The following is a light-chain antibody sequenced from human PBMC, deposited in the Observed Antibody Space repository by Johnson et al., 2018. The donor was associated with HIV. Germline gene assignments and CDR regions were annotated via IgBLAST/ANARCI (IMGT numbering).Light chain of an antibody. J-gene: IGLJ1*01. CDR3: GTWDSRLNVYL. V-gene: IGLV1-51*02. CDR2: EST. CDR1: NSNIGNNY. Sequence: QSLLTQPPSVSAAPGQKVTISCSGSNSNIGNNYVSWYQQLPGTAPKLLIYESTNRPSGIPDRFSGSKSGTSATLGISGLQTGDEADYYCGTWDSRLNVYLFGPGTKVTVL.